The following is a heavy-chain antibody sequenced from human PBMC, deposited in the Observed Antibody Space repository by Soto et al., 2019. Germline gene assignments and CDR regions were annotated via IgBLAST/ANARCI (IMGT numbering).Heavy chain of an antibody. V-gene: IGHV3-30*04. J-gene: IGHJ6*02. CDR3: ARGDREDTAVVIGVRPGEYGVDV. D-gene: IGHD2-15*01. CDR2: MSYNGGNR. CDR1: GFTFSNYA. Sequence: QVQLVESGGGVVQPGRSLRLSCAASGFTFSNYAMHWVRQAPGKGLECVAVMSYNGGNRFYRDYVKGRFTISRDNSKNTVHLQIDSLRYEDAAVYYCARGDREDTAVVIGVRPGEYGVDVWGQGTTVTVSS.